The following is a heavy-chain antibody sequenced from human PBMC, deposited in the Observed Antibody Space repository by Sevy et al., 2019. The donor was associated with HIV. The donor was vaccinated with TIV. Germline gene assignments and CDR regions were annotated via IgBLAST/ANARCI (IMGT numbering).Heavy chain of an antibody. CDR3: ARSPPVVVVPGAPSWFDP. V-gene: IGHV4-34*01. Sequence: ETLSLTCAVHDGSFSGYYWNWIRQLPGKGLEWIGEINESGITYYNPSLKSRVPISVDTSKKQFSLKLNSVTAVDSAVYFCARSPPVVVVPGAPSWFDPWGQGTLVTVSS. D-gene: IGHD2-2*01. CDR2: INESGIT. J-gene: IGHJ5*02. CDR1: DGSFSGYY.